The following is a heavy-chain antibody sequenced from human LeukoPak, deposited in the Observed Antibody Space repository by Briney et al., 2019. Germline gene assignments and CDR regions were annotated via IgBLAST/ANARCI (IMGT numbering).Heavy chain of an antibody. CDR1: GFTFSSYW. CDR2: MKEDGSEK. V-gene: IGHV3-7*01. D-gene: IGHD3-22*01. Sequence: GGSLRLFYAASGFTFSSYWMTWVRQAPGEGLEWVACMKEDGSEKYHVDSVKGRFTISRDNAKNSLYLQMNSLRAEDTAVYYCARDSRDYYYDSSGYYYHHYWFDPWGQGTLVTVSS. J-gene: IGHJ5*02. CDR3: ARDSRDYYYDSSGYYYHHYWFDP.